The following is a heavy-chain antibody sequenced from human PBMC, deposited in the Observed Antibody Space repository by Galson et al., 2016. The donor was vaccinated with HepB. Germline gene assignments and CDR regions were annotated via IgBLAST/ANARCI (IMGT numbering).Heavy chain of an antibody. J-gene: IGHJ6*02. Sequence: SETLSLTCTVSGGSISSYYWSWIRQPPGKGLEWIGYIYYSGSTTYNPSLKSRVTISVDTSKNQFSLRLSSVTAADTDVYYCAGSSESSSWYWEYAMDVWGQGTTVSVSS. CDR1: GGSISSYY. CDR2: IYYSGST. CDR3: AGSSESSSWYWEYAMDV. D-gene: IGHD6-13*01. V-gene: IGHV4-59*08.